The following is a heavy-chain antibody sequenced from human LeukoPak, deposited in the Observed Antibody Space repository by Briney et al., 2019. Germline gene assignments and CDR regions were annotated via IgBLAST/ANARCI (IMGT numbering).Heavy chain of an antibody. D-gene: IGHD3-22*01. V-gene: IGHV4-39*02. CDR2: IYYSGST. Sequence: SSETLSLTCTVSGSSISSNNYYWGWIRQPPGKGLEWIGNIYYSGSTYYSPSLKSRVTISVDTSKNQFSLKLNSVTAADTAVYYCARDRSSGYPLGHDPFDIWGQGTMVTVSS. CDR3: ARDRSSGYPLGHDPFDI. J-gene: IGHJ3*02. CDR1: GSSISSNNYY.